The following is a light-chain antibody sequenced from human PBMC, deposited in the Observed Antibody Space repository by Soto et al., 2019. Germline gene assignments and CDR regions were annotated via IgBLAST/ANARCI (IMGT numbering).Light chain of an antibody. V-gene: IGLV2-23*01. CDR2: EGS. CDR3: CSYAGSSTFYV. CDR1: RRDIGSYNL. Sequence: SQPASPSGAPGHAITISCTGTRRDIGSYNLVSWYQQHPGKAPKLMIYEGSKRPPGVSYRFSGSKSGNTASLTISGLQAEDEADYYCCSYAGSSTFYVFGTGTRSPS. J-gene: IGLJ1*01.